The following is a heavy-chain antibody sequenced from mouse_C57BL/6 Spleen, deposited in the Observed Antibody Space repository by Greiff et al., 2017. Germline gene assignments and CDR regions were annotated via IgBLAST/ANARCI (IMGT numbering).Heavy chain of an antibody. D-gene: IGHD1-1*01. V-gene: IGHV1-26*01. Sequence: VQLQQSGPELVKPGASVKISCKASGYTFTDYYMNWVKQSHGKSLEWIGDINPNNGGTSYNQKFKGKATLTVDKSSSTAYMELRSLTSEDSAVYYCARITTVPDYWGQGTTLTVSS. CDR1: GYTFTDYY. CDR2: INPNNGGT. J-gene: IGHJ2*01. CDR3: ARITTVPDY.